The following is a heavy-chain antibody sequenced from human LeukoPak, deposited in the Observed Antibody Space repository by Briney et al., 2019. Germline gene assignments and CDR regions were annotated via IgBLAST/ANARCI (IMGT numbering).Heavy chain of an antibody. CDR1: GFTFSSYA. J-gene: IGHJ4*02. D-gene: IGHD5-12*01. V-gene: IGHV3-30-3*01. CDR3: ATDKYGGPVH. Sequence: GGSLRLSCAASGFTFSSYAMHWVRQAPGKGLEWVAVISYDGSNKYYADSVKGRFTISRDNSKNTLYVQMNSLRAEDTAVYHCATDKYGGPVHWGQGTLVTVSS. CDR2: ISYDGSNK.